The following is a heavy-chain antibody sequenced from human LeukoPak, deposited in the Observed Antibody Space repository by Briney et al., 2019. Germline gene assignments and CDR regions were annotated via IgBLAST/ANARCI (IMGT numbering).Heavy chain of an antibody. CDR2: FDPEDGET. Sequence: ASVKVSCKVSGYTLTELSMHWVRQAPGKGLEWMGGFDPEDGETIYAQKFQGRVTMTEDTSTDTAYMELSSLRSEDTAVYYCATVTGTTFDFDYWGQRTLVTVSS. CDR3: ATVTGTTFDFDY. V-gene: IGHV1-24*01. D-gene: IGHD1-7*01. J-gene: IGHJ4*02. CDR1: GYTLTELS.